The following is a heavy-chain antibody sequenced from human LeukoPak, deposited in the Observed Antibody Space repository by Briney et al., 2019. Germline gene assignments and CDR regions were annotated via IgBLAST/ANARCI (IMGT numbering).Heavy chain of an antibody. D-gene: IGHD6-25*01. CDR3: ARVLQGLTYYFDY. V-gene: IGHV3-7*04. CDR2: IKQDGSDK. J-gene: IGHJ4*02. CDR1: GFTFSSYW. Sequence: GGSLRLSCAASGFTFSSYWMSWVRQAPGKGLEWVANIKQDGSDKYYVDSVKGRFTISRDNAKNSLYLQMNSLRAEDTAVYYCARVLQGLTYYFDYWGQGTLVTVSS.